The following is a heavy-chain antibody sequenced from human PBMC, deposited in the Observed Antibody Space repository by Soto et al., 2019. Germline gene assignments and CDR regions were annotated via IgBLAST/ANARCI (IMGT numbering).Heavy chain of an antibody. J-gene: IGHJ3*02. V-gene: IGHV3-53*01. Sequence: GGSLRLSCAVSGFTVSDNYMSWVRQAPGKGLEWVSVIYRGDATHYADSVKGRFTISRDNSKNTVYLQMNSLRAEDTAVYYCARDRSDSSRADSFDIWGQGTMVTVSS. CDR3: ARDRSDSSRADSFDI. CDR1: GFTVSDNY. D-gene: IGHD6-25*01. CDR2: IYRGDAT.